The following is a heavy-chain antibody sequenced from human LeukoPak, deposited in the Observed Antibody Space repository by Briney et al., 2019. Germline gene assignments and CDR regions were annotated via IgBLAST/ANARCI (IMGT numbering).Heavy chain of an antibody. CDR3: ARDFQTEAPDY. D-gene: IGHD2/OR15-2a*01. CDR1: GYAFSAYY. Sequence: GASVKVSCKASGYAFSAYYMHWVRQAPGQGLEWMGWLNPQTGDTHFAQKFQGRVTMTRDTSISTAYMELSRLTSDDTAVYYCARDFQTEAPDYWGQGTLVTVSS. J-gene: IGHJ4*02. V-gene: IGHV1-2*02. CDR2: LNPQTGDT.